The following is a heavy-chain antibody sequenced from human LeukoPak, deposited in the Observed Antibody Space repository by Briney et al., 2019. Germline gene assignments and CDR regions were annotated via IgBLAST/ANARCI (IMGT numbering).Heavy chain of an antibody. CDR3: ARDPSSYGDYYYYYGMDV. D-gene: IGHD4-17*01. Sequence: PGGSLRLSCAASGFTFSSYSMNWVRQAPGKGLEWASSISSSSYIYYADSVKGRFTISRDNAKNSLHLQMNSLRAEDTAVYYCARDPSSYGDYYYYYGMDVWGQGTTVTVSS. CDR1: GFTFSSYS. CDR2: ISSSSYI. J-gene: IGHJ6*02. V-gene: IGHV3-21*01.